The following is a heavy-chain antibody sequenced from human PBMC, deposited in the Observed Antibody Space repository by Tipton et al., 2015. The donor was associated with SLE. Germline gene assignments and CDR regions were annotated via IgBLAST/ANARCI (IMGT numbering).Heavy chain of an antibody. V-gene: IGHV4-59*01. D-gene: IGHD1-26*01. CDR2: IYYSGST. J-gene: IGHJ3*02. Sequence: TLSLTCTVSGGSISSYYWSWIRQPPGKGLEWIGYIYYSGSTNYNPSLRSRVTISVDTSKKQFSPKLSSVTAADTAVYYCARAHVGPFGPYFHIWGQGTMVTVSS. CDR1: GGSISSYY. CDR3: ARAHVGPFGPYFHI.